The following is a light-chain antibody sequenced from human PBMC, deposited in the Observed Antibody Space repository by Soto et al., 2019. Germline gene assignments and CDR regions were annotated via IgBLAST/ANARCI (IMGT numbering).Light chain of an antibody. CDR3: ETWDSSLSAVV. V-gene: IGLV1-51*01. CDR1: SSNIEDNY. Sequence: QSVLTQPPSVSAAPGQKVTISCSGSSSNIEDNYVSWYQQLPGTAPKLLIYDNNKRPSGIPDRFSGSKSGTSATLGITGLQTGDEADYYCETWDSSLSAVVFGGGTKVTVL. CDR2: DNN. J-gene: IGLJ2*01.